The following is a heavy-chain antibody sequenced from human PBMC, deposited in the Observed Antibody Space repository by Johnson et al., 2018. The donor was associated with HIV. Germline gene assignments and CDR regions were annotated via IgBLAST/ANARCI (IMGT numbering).Heavy chain of an antibody. Sequence: VQLVESGGGVVQPGRSLRLSCAASGFTFSSYAMSWVRQAPGKGLEWVSAISGSGGGTYYADSVKGRFTISRDNSKNTLYLQMNSLRAEDTAVYYCAKDFYHYDSSGYSAFDMWGQGTMVTVSS. J-gene: IGHJ3*02. CDR1: GFTFSSYA. CDR2: ISGSGGGT. CDR3: AKDFYHYDSSGYSAFDM. D-gene: IGHD3-22*01. V-gene: IGHV3-23*04.